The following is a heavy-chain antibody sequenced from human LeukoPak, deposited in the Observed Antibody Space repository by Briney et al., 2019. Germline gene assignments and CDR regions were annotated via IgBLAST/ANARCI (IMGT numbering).Heavy chain of an antibody. CDR1: GGSISTSNYY. J-gene: IGHJ5*02. Sequence: SETLSLTCTVSGGSISTSNYYWAWIRQPPGKGLEWIGTIYYTWDTYHNPSLKSRVTISVDTSKNQFSLRLSSVTVADTAVYYCARHYGPWGQGTLVTVSS. V-gene: IGHV4-39*01. D-gene: IGHD3-10*01. CDR3: ARHYGP. CDR2: IYYTWDT.